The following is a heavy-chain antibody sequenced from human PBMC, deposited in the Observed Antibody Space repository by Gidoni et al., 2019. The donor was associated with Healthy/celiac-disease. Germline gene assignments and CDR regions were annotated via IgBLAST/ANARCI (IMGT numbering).Heavy chain of an antibody. Sequence: QVQLVQAGAEGKKTGASVKVSCKAYGYTCTSYGISWVRQAPGQGLEWMGWISAYNGITHSAQKLQGRVTMTTDTSTSTAYMELRSLRSDDTAVYYCARDRGQLWFRLDPWGQGTLVTVSS. CDR3: ARDRGQLWFRLDP. CDR2: ISAYNGIT. V-gene: IGHV1-18*04. J-gene: IGHJ5*02. D-gene: IGHD5-18*01. CDR1: GYTCTSYG.